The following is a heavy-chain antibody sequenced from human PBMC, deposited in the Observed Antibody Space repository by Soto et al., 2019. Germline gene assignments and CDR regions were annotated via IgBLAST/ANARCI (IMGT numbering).Heavy chain of an antibody. J-gene: IGHJ6*02. CDR3: TTVGELLALEHGMDV. CDR2: IKSKADGGTT. CDR1: GFTFSNAW. D-gene: IGHD3-10*01. Sequence: LRLSCAASGFTFSNAWMSWVRQAPGKGLEWVGRIKSKADGGTTDYAAPVKGRFTISRDDSKNTLYLQMDSLKTEDTAVYYCTTVGELLALEHGMDVWGQGTTVTVSS. V-gene: IGHV3-15*01.